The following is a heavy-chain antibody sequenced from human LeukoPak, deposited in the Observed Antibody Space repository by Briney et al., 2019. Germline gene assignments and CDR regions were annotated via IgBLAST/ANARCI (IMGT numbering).Heavy chain of an antibody. D-gene: IGHD3-10*01. CDR2: IYYSGST. CDR3: ARGSVSTDDPGMDV. CDR1: GGSISSGDYY. J-gene: IGHJ6*02. Sequence: SETLSLTCTVSGGSISSGDYYWSWIRQPPGKGLEWIGYIYYSGSTYYNPSLKSRVTISVDTSKNQFSLKLSSVTAADTAVYYCARGSVSTDDPGMDVWGQGTTVTVS. V-gene: IGHV4-30-4*01.